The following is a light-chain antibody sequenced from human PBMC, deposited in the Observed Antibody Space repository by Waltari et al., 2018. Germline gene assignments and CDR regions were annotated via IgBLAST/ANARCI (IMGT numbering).Light chain of an antibody. Sequence: QSALTHPPPAPGSPGPSVTISCPATSSDVGGYNYASWYQPYPPKAPNRMIAGVSKRPSGVPGRLPGSQAGNTASLTVSGLQGDDVADYCCSSYAGSNTVVFGGGTELTVL. CDR2: GVS. J-gene: IGLJ3*02. CDR1: SSDVGGYNY. CDR3: SSYAGSNTVV. V-gene: IGLV2-8*01.